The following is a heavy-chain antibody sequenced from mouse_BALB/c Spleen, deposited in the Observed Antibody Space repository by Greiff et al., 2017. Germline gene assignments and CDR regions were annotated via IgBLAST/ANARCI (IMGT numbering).Heavy chain of an antibody. CDR3: APIYYGNFTWLAY. CDR2: IDPENGNT. D-gene: IGHD2-1*01. V-gene: IGHV14-1*02. J-gene: IGHJ3*01. CDR1: GFNIKDYY. Sequence: EVQLQQSGAELVRPGALVKLSCKASGFNIKDYYMHWVKQRPEQGLEWIGWIDPENGNTIYDPKFQGKASITADTSSNTAYLQLSSLTSEDTAVYYCAPIYYGNFTWLAYWGQGTLVTVSA.